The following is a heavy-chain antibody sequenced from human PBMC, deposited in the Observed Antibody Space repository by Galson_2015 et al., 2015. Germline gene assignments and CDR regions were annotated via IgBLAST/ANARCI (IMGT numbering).Heavy chain of an antibody. D-gene: IGHD2-15*01. V-gene: IGHV3-33*01. CDR1: GFSFGEFD. J-gene: IGHJ6*02. CDR2: IWSDGSNK. Sequence: LRLSCDASGFSFGEFDLHWVGQLPGWGLEWVAVIWSDGSNKNYRDSVKGRFTISRGNSKNKLYLDMTSLRAEETAVYYCARDPGHCSGGDCDSSEAVFYGIDVWGRGTTVSVSS. CDR3: ARDPGHCSGGDCDSSEAVFYGIDV.